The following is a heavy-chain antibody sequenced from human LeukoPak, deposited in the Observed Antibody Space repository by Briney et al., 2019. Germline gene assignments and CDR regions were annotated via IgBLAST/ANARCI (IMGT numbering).Heavy chain of an antibody. CDR2: ISAYNGNT. J-gene: IGHJ4*02. V-gene: IGHV1-18*04. D-gene: IGHD3-22*01. Sequence: ASVKVSCKASGYTFTDYYMHWVRQAPGQGLEWMGWISAYNGNTNYAQKLQGRVTMTTDTSTSTAYMELRSPRSDDTAVYYCARVNGGGTYDSSGYYFFFDYWGQGTLVTVSP. CDR3: ARVNGGGTYDSSGYYFFFDY. CDR1: GYTFTDYY.